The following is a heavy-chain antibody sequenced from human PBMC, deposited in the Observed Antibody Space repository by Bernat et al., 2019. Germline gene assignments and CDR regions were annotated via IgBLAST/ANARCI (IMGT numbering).Heavy chain of an antibody. D-gene: IGHD2-21*01. CDR3: ATDDSPNRGQKDAFDM. CDR1: GFTFSYFE. CDR2: ISSSGSII. V-gene: IGHV3-48*03. J-gene: IGHJ3*02. Sequence: VQLVESGGNVVQPGRSLRLSCEGCGFTFSYFEMNWVRQAPGKGREWVSYISSSGSIIYYAAFVTVRFTISRDNSRNSLYLQINSLRVEDTGVYYCATDDSPNRGQKDAFDMWGRGPMVTVSS.